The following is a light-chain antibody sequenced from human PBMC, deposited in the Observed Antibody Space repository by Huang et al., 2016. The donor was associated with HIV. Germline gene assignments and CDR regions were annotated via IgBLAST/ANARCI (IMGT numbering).Light chain of an antibody. V-gene: IGKV3-20*01. CDR2: VAS. Sequence: GEGATLSCRASQSINNNYLAWFQHKPGQPPRLLIYVASSRATGVPDRFTGSGSGTDFNLTISRLETEDFAMYFCQHYGTSPQTFGQGTKLEIK. J-gene: IGKJ2*01. CDR3: QHYGTSPQT. CDR1: QSINNNY.